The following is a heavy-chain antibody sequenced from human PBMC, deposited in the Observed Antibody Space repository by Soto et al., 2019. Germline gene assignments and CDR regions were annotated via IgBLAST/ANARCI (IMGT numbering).Heavy chain of an antibody. D-gene: IGHD5-12*01. J-gene: IGHJ6*02. CDR3: ASSYSGYDLNYYYGMDV. V-gene: IGHV1-3*01. CDR1: GYTFTSYA. Sequence: QVQLVQSGAEVKKPGASVKVSCKASGYTFTSYAMHWVRQAPGQRLEWMGWINAGNGNTKYSQKFQGRVTITRDTSASTAYMELISLRSEDTAVYYCASSYSGYDLNYYYGMDVWGQGTTVTVSS. CDR2: INAGNGNT.